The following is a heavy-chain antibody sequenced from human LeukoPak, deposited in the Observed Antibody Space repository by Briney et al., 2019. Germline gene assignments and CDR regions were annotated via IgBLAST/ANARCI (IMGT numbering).Heavy chain of an antibody. CDR2: TVGGGSPNT. CDR3: ARDKSRYSSSWHTRANWFDP. V-gene: IGHV3-23*01. Sequence: GGSLRLSCAASGFYFANYAMSWVRQAPGKGLEWVSATVGGGSPNTYHADSVKGRFTISRDNAKNTLYLQMNSLRAEDTAVYYCARDKSRYSSSWHTRANWFDPWGQGTLVTVSS. J-gene: IGHJ5*02. CDR1: GFYFANYA. D-gene: IGHD6-13*01.